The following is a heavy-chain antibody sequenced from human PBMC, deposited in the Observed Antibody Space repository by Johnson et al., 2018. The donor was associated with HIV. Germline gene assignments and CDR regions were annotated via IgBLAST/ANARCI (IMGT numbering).Heavy chain of an antibody. V-gene: IGHV3-9*01. CDR3: AKGRTYYYDSGGYYHVVMNGFDI. J-gene: IGHJ3*02. D-gene: IGHD3-22*01. CDR1: GFTFDDYA. CDR2: ISWNSGSI. Sequence: QLVESGGGLVPPGRSLRLSCAASGFTFDDYAMHWVRQAPGKGLEWVSGISWNSGSIGYADSVKGRFTISRDNAKNSLYLQMNSLRAEDTALYYCAKGRTYYYDSGGYYHVVMNGFDIWGQGTTVIVSS.